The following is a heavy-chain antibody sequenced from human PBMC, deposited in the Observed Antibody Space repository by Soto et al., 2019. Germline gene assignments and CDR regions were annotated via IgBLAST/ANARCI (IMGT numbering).Heavy chain of an antibody. J-gene: IGHJ6*03. CDR1: GVSISSYY. Sequence: PSETLSLTCTVSGVSISSYYWILIRQPPGKGLEWIGYIYYSGSTNYNPSLKSRVTISVDTSKNQFSLKLSSVTAADTAVYYCARGARGGPGYCSGGSCYPYYYYYYMDVWGKGTTVTVSS. CDR3: ARGARGGPGYCSGGSCYPYYYYYYMDV. V-gene: IGHV4-59*01. D-gene: IGHD2-15*01. CDR2: IYYSGST.